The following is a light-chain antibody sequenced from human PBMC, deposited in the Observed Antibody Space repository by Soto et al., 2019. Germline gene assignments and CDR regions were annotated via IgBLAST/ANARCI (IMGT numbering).Light chain of an antibody. Sequence: STLSASVGDRVTITCRASQSISSWLAWYQQKPGKAPKLLIYMASSLESGVPSRFSGSGSGTEFTLTISSLQPDDFATYYCQQYNSYSWTFGQGTKVDIK. CDR1: QSISSW. V-gene: IGKV1-5*03. CDR2: MAS. CDR3: QQYNSYSWT. J-gene: IGKJ1*01.